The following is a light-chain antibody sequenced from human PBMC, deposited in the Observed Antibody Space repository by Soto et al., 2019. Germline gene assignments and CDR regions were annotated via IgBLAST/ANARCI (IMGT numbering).Light chain of an antibody. CDR1: NSDVGGYNY. V-gene: IGLV2-14*01. Sequence: QSVLTQPASVSGSPGQSITISCTGTNSDVGGYNYVSWYQQYPGEAPKLMIYDVINRPSGVSNRFSGSKSGNTASLTISGLQAEDEADYYCGSYRTHSPYVFGTGTKLTVL. J-gene: IGLJ1*01. CDR2: DVI. CDR3: GSYRTHSPYV.